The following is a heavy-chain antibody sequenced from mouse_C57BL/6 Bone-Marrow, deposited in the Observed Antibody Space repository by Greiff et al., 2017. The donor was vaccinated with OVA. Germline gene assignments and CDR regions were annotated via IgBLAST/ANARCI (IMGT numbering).Heavy chain of an antibody. CDR3: ARGNYGSSYLDY. CDR1: GYTFTSYW. V-gene: IGHV1-50*01. D-gene: IGHD1-1*01. Sequence: QVQLQQPGAELVKPGASVKLSCKASGYTFTSYWMQWVKQRPGQGLEWIGEIDPSDSYTNYNQKFKGKATLTVDKSSSTAYMQLSSLTSEDSAVDYCARGNYGSSYLDYWGQGTTLTVSA. J-gene: IGHJ2*01. CDR2: IDPSDSYT.